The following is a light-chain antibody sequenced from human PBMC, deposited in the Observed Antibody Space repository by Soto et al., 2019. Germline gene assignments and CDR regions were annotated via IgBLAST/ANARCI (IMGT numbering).Light chain of an antibody. Sequence: EIVWTQSPGTLSLSPGERSTLSCRASQSVSSSYLAWYQQKPGQAPRLLIYGGSSRATGIPDRFSGSGSGTDFTLTISRLEPEDFAVYYCQQYGSFTFGGGTKVEIK. CDR3: QQYGSFT. V-gene: IGKV3-20*01. CDR1: QSVSSSY. CDR2: GGS. J-gene: IGKJ4*01.